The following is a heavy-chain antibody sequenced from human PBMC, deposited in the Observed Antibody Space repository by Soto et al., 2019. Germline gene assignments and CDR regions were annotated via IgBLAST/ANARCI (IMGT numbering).Heavy chain of an antibody. J-gene: IGHJ3*02. V-gene: IGHV4-31*03. CDR2: IYYGGST. CDR1: GGSISSGNYY. D-gene: IGHD5-12*01. Sequence: SETLSLTCSVSGGSISSGNYYWSWIRQLPGKGLEWIGYIYYGGSTSYNPSLKSRVTISIDTSKNQFSLKLSSVTAADTAVYYCARAEYSGYDYAFDIWGQGTMVTVSS. CDR3: ARAEYSGYDYAFDI.